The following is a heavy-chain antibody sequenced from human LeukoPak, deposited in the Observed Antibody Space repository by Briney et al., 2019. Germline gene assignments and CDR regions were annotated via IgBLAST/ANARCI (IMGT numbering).Heavy chain of an antibody. D-gene: IGHD5-12*01. J-gene: IGHJ3*02. V-gene: IGHV3-23*01. CDR3: AKDRSRDWLRLDAFDI. CDR2: ISGSGGST. CDR1: GFTFSSYA. Sequence: GGSLRLSCAASGFTFSSYAMSWVRQAPGKGLEWVSAISGSGGSTYYADSVKGRFTISRDNSKNRLYLQMNSLRAEDTAVYYCAKDRSRDWLRLDAFDIWGQGTMVTVSS.